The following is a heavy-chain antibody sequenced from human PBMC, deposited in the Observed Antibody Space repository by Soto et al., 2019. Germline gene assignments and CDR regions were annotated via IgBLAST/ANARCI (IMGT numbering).Heavy chain of an antibody. V-gene: IGHV1-18*01. CDR1: GYTFSSHG. Sequence: QVPLVQSGAEVRKPGASVKVSCKASGYTFSSHGIIWVRQAPGQGLEWMGWISGYNGNAKYAQRLQGRVTMTTDTSTSTVYMDLRSLGSDDSAVYYCAREGSYGWYDCWGQGTLVTVSS. J-gene: IGHJ5*01. CDR3: AREGSYGWYDC. D-gene: IGHD2-15*01. CDR2: ISGYNGNA.